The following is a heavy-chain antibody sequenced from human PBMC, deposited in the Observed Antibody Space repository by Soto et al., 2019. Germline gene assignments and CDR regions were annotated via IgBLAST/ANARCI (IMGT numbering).Heavy chain of an antibody. V-gene: IGHV4-39*01. CDR1: GGSISSTNHY. Sequence: KPSETLSLTCTVSGGSISSTNHYWGWIRQPPGKGLEWVGDIYYSGLTRYNPSLKSRVTMSVDTSENQFSLKLSTVTAADTAIYYCARHGYYYDSTGYYYFVWGQGTLVTVSS. CDR2: IYYSGLT. D-gene: IGHD3-22*01. CDR3: ARHGYYYDSTGYYYFV. J-gene: IGHJ4*02.